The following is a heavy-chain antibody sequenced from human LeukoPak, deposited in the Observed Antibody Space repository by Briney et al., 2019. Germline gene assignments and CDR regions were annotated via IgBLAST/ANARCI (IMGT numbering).Heavy chain of an antibody. J-gene: IGHJ4*02. Sequence: SETLSLTCTVSSGSITSYYWSWIRQPPGKGLEWIGYIYYSGSTNYNPSLNSRVTMSVDTSDNQFSLKLSSVTAADTALYYCARGPWTTVTSFDYWGQGTLSPSP. CDR2: IYYSGST. CDR1: SGSITSYY. D-gene: IGHD4-17*01. V-gene: IGHV4-59*01. CDR3: ARGPWTTVTSFDY.